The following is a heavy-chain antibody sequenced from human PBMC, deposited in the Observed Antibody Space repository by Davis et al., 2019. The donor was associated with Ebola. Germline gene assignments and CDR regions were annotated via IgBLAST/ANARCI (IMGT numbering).Heavy chain of an antibody. CDR1: GGSISSSSYH. J-gene: IGHJ6*02. CDR3: ARVDWLYYGMDV. CDR2: INHSGST. D-gene: IGHD3-9*01. V-gene: IGHV4-39*07. Sequence: SETLSLTCTVSGGSISSSSYHWGWIRQPPGKGLEWIGEINHSGSTNYNPSLKSRVTISVDTSKNQFSLKLSSVTAADTAVYYCARVDWLYYGMDVWGQGTTVTVSS.